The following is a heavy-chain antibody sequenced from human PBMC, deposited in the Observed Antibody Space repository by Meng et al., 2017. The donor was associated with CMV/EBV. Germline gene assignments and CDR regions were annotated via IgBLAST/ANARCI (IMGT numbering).Heavy chain of an antibody. CDR1: GGSVSSGSYY. CDR2: IYYSGST. D-gene: IGHD5-24*01. Sequence: SETLSLTCTVSGGSVSSGSYYRSWIRQPPGKGLEWVGYIYYSGSTNYNPSLKSRVTISVDTSKNQFSLKLSSVTAADTAVYYCARTVRDGYPEPFLNYWGQGTLVTVSS. J-gene: IGHJ4*02. CDR3: ARTVRDGYPEPFLNY. V-gene: IGHV4-61*01.